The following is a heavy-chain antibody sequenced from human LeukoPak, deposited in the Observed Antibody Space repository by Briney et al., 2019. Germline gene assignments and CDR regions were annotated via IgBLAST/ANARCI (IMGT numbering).Heavy chain of an antibody. V-gene: IGHV1-24*01. CDR1: GYTLTELS. J-gene: IGHJ6*02. CDR2: FDPEDGET. CDR3: ATAARTSGYCSGGSCFQYYYYGMDV. Sequence: ASVKVSCKVSGYTLTELSMHWVRQAPGKGLGWMGGFDPEDGETIYAQKFQGRVTMTEDTSTDTAYMELSSLRSEDTAVYYCATAARTSGYCSGGSCFQYYYYGMDVWGQGTTVTVSS. D-gene: IGHD2-15*01.